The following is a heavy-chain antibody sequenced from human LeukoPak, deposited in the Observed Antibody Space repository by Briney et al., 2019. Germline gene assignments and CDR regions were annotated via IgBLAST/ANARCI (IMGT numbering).Heavy chain of an antibody. V-gene: IGHV4-61*02. D-gene: IGHD3-22*01. CDR3: ARSYYYDSSGYLSYFDD. CDR1: GGSISSGRYY. J-gene: IGHJ4*02. Sequence: ASETLSLTCTVSGGSISSGRYYGSWIRQPAGKGLEWIVRIYTSGSTNYNPSLKTRVTISVDTSKNQFSLKLSSVTAADTAVYYCARSYYYDSSGYLSYFDDGGQGTLVTAS. CDR2: IYTSGST.